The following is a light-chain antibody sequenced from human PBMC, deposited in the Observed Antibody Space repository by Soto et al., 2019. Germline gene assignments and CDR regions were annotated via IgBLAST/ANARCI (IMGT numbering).Light chain of an antibody. CDR3: QQYTNWPWT. Sequence: EIAMTQPPATLSVSPGERATLSCRASQSVTSNLAWYQQTPGQAPRLLIYGASTRATGIPARFSGSGSGTEFTLTISGLQSEDFAVYYCQQYTNWPWTFGQGTKVDIK. CDR2: GAS. V-gene: IGKV3-15*01. J-gene: IGKJ1*01. CDR1: QSVTSN.